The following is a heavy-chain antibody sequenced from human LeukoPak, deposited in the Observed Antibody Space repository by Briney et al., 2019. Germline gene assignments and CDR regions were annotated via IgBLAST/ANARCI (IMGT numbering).Heavy chain of an antibody. D-gene: IGHD3-16*01. J-gene: IGHJ6*02. CDR1: GFTFSSYG. CDR2: ISYDGSNK. V-gene: IGHV3-30*18. CDR3: AKDLTYYYGMDV. Sequence: PGRSLRLSCAASGFTFSSYGMHWVRQAPGKGLEWVAVISYDGSNKYYTDSVKSRFTISRDNSKNTLYLQMNSLRAEDTAVYYCAKDLTYYYGMDVWGQGTTVTVSS.